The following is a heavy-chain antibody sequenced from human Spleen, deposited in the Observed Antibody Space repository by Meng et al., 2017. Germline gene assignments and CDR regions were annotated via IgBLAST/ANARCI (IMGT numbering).Heavy chain of an antibody. CDR2: INHSGST. CDR3: ARGPTTMAHDFDY. CDR1: GGSFSGYY. Sequence: HVQLQQWGAGLLKPSDTLSLTCAVYGGSFSGYYWSWIRQPPGKGLEWIGEINHSGSTNYNPSLESRATISVDTSQNNLSLKLSSVTAADSAVYYCARGPTTMAHDFDYWGQGTLVTVSS. J-gene: IGHJ4*02. D-gene: IGHD4-11*01. V-gene: IGHV4-34*01.